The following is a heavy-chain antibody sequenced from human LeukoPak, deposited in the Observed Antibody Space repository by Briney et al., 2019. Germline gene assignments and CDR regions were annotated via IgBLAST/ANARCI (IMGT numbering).Heavy chain of an antibody. CDR3: ARGGSSYWGQSKYYFDY. V-gene: IGHV3-21*01. D-gene: IGHD7-27*01. J-gene: IGHJ4*02. CDR1: GFTFSSYS. CDR2: ISSSSYI. Sequence: PGGSLRLSCAASGFTFSSYSMNWVRQAPGKGLEWVSSISSSSYIYYADSVKGRFTISRDNAKNSLYLQMNSLRAEDTAVYYCARGGSSYWGQSKYYFDYWGQGTLVTVPS.